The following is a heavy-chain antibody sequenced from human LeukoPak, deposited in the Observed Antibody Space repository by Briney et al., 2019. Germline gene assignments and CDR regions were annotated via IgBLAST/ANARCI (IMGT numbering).Heavy chain of an antibody. CDR3: ARSCGGVGCYGLDY. CDR1: GFTLSSYG. V-gene: IGHV3-64*01. D-gene: IGHD2-15*01. J-gene: IGHJ4*02. Sequence: GGSLRLSCAASGFTLSSYGMHWLRQAPGKGLECVSAISSNGVSTYYANSVKGRFTISRDNSENTLYLQMGSLRADDMAVYYCARSCGGVGCYGLDYWGQGTLVTVSS. CDR2: ISSNGVST.